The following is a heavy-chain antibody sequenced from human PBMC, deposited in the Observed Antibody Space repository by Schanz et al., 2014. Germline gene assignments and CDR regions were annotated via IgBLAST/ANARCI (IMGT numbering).Heavy chain of an antibody. Sequence: EVQLVESGGGLIQPGGSLRLSCAVSGFTVNTNYMSWVRQAPGKGLEWISSMYINSGSTQYADSVKGRFIISRDSSKNTIFIQMNSLRAEDTAVYYCVRDTDYHFDYWGQGTLVTVSS. CDR3: VRDTDYHFDY. D-gene: IGHD4-17*01. V-gene: IGHV3-53*01. J-gene: IGHJ4*02. CDR2: MYINSGST. CDR1: GFTVNTNY.